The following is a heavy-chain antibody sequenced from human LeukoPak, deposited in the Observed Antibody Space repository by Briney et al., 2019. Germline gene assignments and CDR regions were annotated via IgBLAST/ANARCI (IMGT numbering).Heavy chain of an antibody. Sequence: GGSLRLSCAASGFTFSSYGMHWVRHAPGKGLEWVAVISYDGSNKYYADSVKGRFTISRENSKIMLYLQMNSLRAEDTAVYYCAKDRGPYYDFWSGYYAGPSPYAMDVWGQGTTVTVSS. CDR3: AKDRGPYYDFWSGYYAGPSPYAMDV. J-gene: IGHJ6*02. CDR1: GFTFSSYG. CDR2: ISYDGSNK. V-gene: IGHV3-30*18. D-gene: IGHD3-3*01.